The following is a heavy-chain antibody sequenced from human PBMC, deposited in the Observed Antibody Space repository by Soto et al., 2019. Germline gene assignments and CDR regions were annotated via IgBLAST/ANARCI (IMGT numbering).Heavy chain of an antibody. D-gene: IGHD7-27*01. CDR3: SGTGDRDTDF. Sequence: EVQLVESGGGLVQPGGSLKLSCAASGFTFGGSAMHWVRQASGQGLEWVGRINSKSNNYATAYAASVKGSFPISRDDSKITAYLQVNCLKPENTAVYYCSGTGDRDTDFCGQGNLVTVS. V-gene: IGHV3-73*01. CDR2: INSKSNNYAT. J-gene: IGHJ4*02. CDR1: GFTFGGSA.